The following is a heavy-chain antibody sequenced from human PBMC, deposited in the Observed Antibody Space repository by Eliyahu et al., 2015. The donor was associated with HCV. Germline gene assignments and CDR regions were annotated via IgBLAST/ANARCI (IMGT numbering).Heavy chain of an antibody. CDR2: IYHWWGP. CDR1: GYSISSGYY. CDR3: ASSTGYSSSWYGYYFDY. J-gene: IGHJ4*02. D-gene: IGHD6-13*01. V-gene: IGHV4-38-2*01. Sequence: QVQLQESGPGLVKPSETLSLTCAVSGYSISSGYYWGWIRQPPGKGLEWIGSIYHWWGPHLQPSLKSRVTISVDTSKNQFSLKLSSVTAADTAVYYCASSTGYSSSWYGYYFDYWGQGTLVTVSS.